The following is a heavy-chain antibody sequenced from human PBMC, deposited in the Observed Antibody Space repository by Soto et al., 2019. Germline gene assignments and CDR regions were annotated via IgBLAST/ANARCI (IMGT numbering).Heavy chain of an antibody. D-gene: IGHD6-19*01. CDR3: ARSKVVYSSGWYDY. CDR2: IYYSGST. J-gene: IGHJ4*02. CDR1: GDSISSSSYY. V-gene: IGHV4-39*01. Sequence: SETLSLTCTVSGDSISSSSYYWGWIRQPPGKGLEWIGSIYYSGSTYYNPSLKSRVTMSVDPSKNQFSLKLSSVTAADTAVYYCARSKVVYSSGWYDYWGQGTLVTVSS.